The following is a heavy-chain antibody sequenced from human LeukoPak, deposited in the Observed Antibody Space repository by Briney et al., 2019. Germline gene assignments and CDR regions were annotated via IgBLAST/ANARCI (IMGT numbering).Heavy chain of an antibody. Sequence: GGSLRLSCAASGFTFSSYAMTWVRQAPGKGLEWVSAISGSGGFTSYAGSVRGRFTISRDSAKNSLYLQMNSLRAEDTALYYCAREWGVLEQYFDYWGQGTLVTVSS. J-gene: IGHJ4*02. D-gene: IGHD1/OR15-1a*01. CDR1: GFTFSSYA. CDR3: AREWGVLEQYFDY. V-gene: IGHV3-23*01. CDR2: ISGSGGFT.